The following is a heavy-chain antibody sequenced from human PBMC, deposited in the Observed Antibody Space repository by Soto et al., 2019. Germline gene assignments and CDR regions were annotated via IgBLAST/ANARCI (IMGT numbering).Heavy chain of an antibody. Sequence: ASVKVSCKASGYTFTSYYMHWVRQAPGQGLEWMGIINPSGGSTSYAQKFQGRVTMTRDTSTSTVYMELSSLRSEDTAVYYCARGFLASMVRGYNYGMDVWGQGTKVTVSS. CDR2: INPSGGST. CDR3: ARGFLASMVRGYNYGMDV. D-gene: IGHD3-10*01. V-gene: IGHV1-46*01. J-gene: IGHJ6*02. CDR1: GYTFTSYY.